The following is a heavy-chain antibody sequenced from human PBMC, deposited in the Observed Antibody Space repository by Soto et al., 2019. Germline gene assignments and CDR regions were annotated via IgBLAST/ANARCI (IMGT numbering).Heavy chain of an antibody. CDR2: TYYSGST. CDR1: GGSISSGDYF. D-gene: IGHD5-12*01. Sequence: SETLSLTCTVSGGSISSGDYFWSWIRQPPGKGLEWIGYTYYSGSTYYNPSLKSRVTISVDTSKNHFSLNLTSVTAADTAVYYSVATTMSYYYGMDVWGQGTTVTVSS. V-gene: IGHV4-30-4*03. CDR3: VATTMSYYYGMDV. J-gene: IGHJ6*02.